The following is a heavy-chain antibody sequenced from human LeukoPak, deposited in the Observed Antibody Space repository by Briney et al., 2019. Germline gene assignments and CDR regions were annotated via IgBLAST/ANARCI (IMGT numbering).Heavy chain of an antibody. CDR2: INAGKGNT. V-gene: IGHV1-3*01. CDR3: AAVPGYSSGWYVYFDY. Sequence: ASVKVSCKASGYTFTSYAMHWVRQAPGQRLEWMGWINAGKGNTKYSQKFQGRVTITRDTSASTAYMELSSLRSEDTAVYYCAAVPGYSSGWYVYFDYWGQGTLVTVSS. J-gene: IGHJ4*02. CDR1: GYTFTSYA. D-gene: IGHD6-19*01.